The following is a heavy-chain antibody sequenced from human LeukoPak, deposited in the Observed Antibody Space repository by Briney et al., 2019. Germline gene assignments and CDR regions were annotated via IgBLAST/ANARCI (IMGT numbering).Heavy chain of an antibody. Sequence: PSDILSLTCTVTGAAISSHYWSWFRQPPGQGLETIGYIYDSGITNYNPPLKSRVTISVDPSKNQFSLDLSSVTAADTAVYYCARAQVLLWFGELVLNNGAFDIWGQGTMVSVSS. CDR2: IYDSGIT. CDR3: ARAQVLLWFGELVLNNGAFDI. D-gene: IGHD3-10*01. CDR1: GAAISSHY. J-gene: IGHJ3*02. V-gene: IGHV4-59*11.